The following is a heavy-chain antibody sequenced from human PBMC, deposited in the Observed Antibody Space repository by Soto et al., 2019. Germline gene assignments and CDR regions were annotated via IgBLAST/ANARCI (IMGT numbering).Heavy chain of an antibody. D-gene: IGHD3-10*01. CDR3: AREGSGVVWGDPGLGGDYYGMDV. CDR2: IIPIFGTA. CDR1: GGTFSSYA. Sequence: QVQLVQSGAEVKKPGSSVTVSCKASGGTFSSYAISWVRQAPGQGLEWMGGIIPIFGTANYAQKFQGRVTITADKSTSTAYMELSSLRSEHTAVYYCAREGSGVVWGDPGLGGDYYGMDVWGQGSTVAVSS. V-gene: IGHV1-69*06. J-gene: IGHJ6*02.